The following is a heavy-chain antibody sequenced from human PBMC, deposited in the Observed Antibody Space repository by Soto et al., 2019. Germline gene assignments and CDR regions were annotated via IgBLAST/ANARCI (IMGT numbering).Heavy chain of an antibody. V-gene: IGHV4-34*01. J-gene: IGHJ4*02. CDR3: ARGSGTAFDY. D-gene: IGHD1-26*01. CDR2: INHSGST. CDR1: GGSFSGYY. Sequence: SETLSLTCAVYGGSFSGYYWSWIRQPPGKGLEWIGEINHSGSTNYNPSLKSRVTISVDTSKNQFSLKLSSVTAADTAVYYCARGSGTAFDYWGQGTLVTVSA.